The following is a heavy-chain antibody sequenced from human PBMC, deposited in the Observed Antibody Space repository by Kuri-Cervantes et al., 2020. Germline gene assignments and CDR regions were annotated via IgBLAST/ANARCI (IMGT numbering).Heavy chain of an antibody. CDR3: AKGLNSVGMDV. CDR2: IWYDGSNK. D-gene: IGHD2-8*01. CDR1: GFTFSSYG. V-gene: IGHV3-33*06. Sequence: GESLKISCAASGFTFSSYGMHWVRQAPGKGLEWVAVIWYDGSNKYYADSVKGRFTISRDNSKNTLYLQMNSLRAEDTAVYYCAKGLNSVGMDVWGQGTTVTVSS. J-gene: IGHJ6*02.